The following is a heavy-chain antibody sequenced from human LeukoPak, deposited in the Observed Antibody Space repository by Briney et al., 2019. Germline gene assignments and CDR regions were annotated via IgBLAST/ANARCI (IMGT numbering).Heavy chain of an antibody. V-gene: IGHV3-48*01. CDR1: GISFDSYS. J-gene: IGHJ4*02. CDR3: ARVRSGTYYDY. Sequence: GGSLGLSCVASGISFDSYSMSWVRQASGKGLEWVSYISSTSSTIYYADSVRGRFTISRDNARTSLYLQINNLRAEDMAVYYCARVRSGTYYDYWGQGTLVTVSS. D-gene: IGHD1-26*01. CDR2: ISSTSSTI.